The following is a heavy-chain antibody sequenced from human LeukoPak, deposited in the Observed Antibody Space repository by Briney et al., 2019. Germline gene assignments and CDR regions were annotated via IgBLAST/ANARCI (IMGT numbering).Heavy chain of an antibody. V-gene: IGHV1-18*01. CDR3: ARSHSSGWYLGAGY. D-gene: IGHD6-19*01. Sequence: ASVKVSCKASGYTFTCYGISWVRQAPGQGLEWMGWISAYNGNTNYAQKLQGRVTMTTDTSTSTAYMELRSLRSDDTAVYYCARSHSSGWYLGAGYWGQGTLVTVSS. J-gene: IGHJ4*02. CDR1: GYTFTCYG. CDR2: ISAYNGNT.